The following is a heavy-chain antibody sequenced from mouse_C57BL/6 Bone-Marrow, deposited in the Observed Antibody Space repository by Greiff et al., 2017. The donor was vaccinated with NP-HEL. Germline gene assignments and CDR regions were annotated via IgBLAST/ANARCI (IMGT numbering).Heavy chain of an antibody. Sequence: EVQLQQSGPELVKPGASVKIPCKASGYTFTDYNMDWVKQSHGKSLEWIGDINPNNGGTIYNQKFKGKATLTVDTSSSTAYMELRSLTSEDTAVYYCARGAWDYGEVYFDYWGQGTTLTVSS. CDR3: ARGAWDYGEVYFDY. CDR1: GYTFTDYN. CDR2: INPNNGGT. V-gene: IGHV1-18*01. D-gene: IGHD2-4*01. J-gene: IGHJ2*01.